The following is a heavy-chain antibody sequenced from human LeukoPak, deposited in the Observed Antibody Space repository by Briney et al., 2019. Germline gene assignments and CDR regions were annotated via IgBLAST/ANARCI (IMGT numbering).Heavy chain of an antibody. CDR1: GGTFSSYA. Sequence: GSSVKVSCKASGGTFSSYAISWVRQAPGQGLEWMGGIIPIFGTANYAQEFQGRVTITADESTSTAYMELSSLRSEDTAVYYCASSQDTHYDILTGYENWFDPWGQGTLVTVSS. CDR2: IIPIFGTA. J-gene: IGHJ5*02. CDR3: ASSQDTHYDILTGYENWFDP. D-gene: IGHD3-9*01. V-gene: IGHV1-69*01.